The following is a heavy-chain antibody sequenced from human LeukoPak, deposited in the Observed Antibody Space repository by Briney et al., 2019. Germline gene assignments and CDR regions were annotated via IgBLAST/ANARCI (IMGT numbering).Heavy chain of an antibody. J-gene: IGHJ6*03. D-gene: IGHD4-17*01. CDR2: INHSGST. Sequence: SETLSLTCAVYGGSFSGYYWSWIRQPPGKGLEWIGEINHSGSTNYNPSLKSRVTISLDTSKNQFPLRMTSVTAADTAVYFCARVTKYDNSRNNYYMDVWGKGTTVTVSS. CDR3: ARVTKYDNSRNNYYMDV. V-gene: IGHV4-34*01. CDR1: GGSFSGYY.